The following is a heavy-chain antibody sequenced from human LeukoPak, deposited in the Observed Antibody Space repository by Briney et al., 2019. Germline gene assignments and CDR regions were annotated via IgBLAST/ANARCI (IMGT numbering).Heavy chain of an antibody. J-gene: IGHJ4*02. D-gene: IGHD3-10*01. Sequence: SETLSLTCTVSGGSISSGSYYWSWIRQPAGKGLEWIGRIYTSGSTNYNPSLKSRVTISVDTSKNQFPLKLSSVTAADTAVYYCARDRAPSYYYGSGSYFDYWGQGTLVTVSS. CDR1: GGSISSGSYY. CDR2: IYTSGST. CDR3: ARDRAPSYYYGSGSYFDY. V-gene: IGHV4-61*02.